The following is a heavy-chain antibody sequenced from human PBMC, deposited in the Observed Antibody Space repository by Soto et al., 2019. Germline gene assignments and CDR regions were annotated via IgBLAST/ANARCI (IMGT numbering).Heavy chain of an antibody. CDR3: ARDRRFYDSGSYDIANDAFDV. D-gene: IGHD3-22*01. J-gene: IGHJ3*01. CDR2: INYSGST. V-gene: IGHV4-59*01. Sequence: SETLSLTCTVSRGSIGSDYWSWIRQPPGKGLELIGYINYSGSTKYNPSLKSRVTISVDTSKNQFSLKLSSVTAADTAVYYCARDRRFYDSGSYDIANDAFDVWGQGTMVTVSS. CDR1: RGSIGSDY.